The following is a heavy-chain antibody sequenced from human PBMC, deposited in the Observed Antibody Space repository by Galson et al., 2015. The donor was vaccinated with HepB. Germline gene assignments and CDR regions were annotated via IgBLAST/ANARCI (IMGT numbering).Heavy chain of an antibody. V-gene: IGHV1-69*05. J-gene: IGHJ3*02. CDR1: GGTFSNYA. CDR2: IIPIFDIA. D-gene: IGHD3-22*01. CDR3: ARDLYSDSNDITSAFDI. Sequence: SVKVSCKASGGTFSNYAISWVRQAPGQGLEWMGGIIPIFDIANYGQKFQGRITITTDESTSTAYMELSSLRSEDTAVYYCARDLYSDSNDITSAFDIWGQGTMVTVSS.